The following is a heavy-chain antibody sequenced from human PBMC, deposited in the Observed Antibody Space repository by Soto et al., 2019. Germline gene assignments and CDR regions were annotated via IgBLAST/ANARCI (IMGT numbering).Heavy chain of an antibody. J-gene: IGHJ6*02. CDR1: GGSFSGYY. CDR2: INHSGVT. D-gene: IGHD6-19*01. Sequence: SETLSLTCAVYGGSFSGYYWTWIRQPPGKGLEWIGEINHSGVTNYKPSLKRRVTISVDTSKNQFSLQLKSVTAADTALYYCARFSGSYYYAMDVWGQGSTVT. V-gene: IGHV4-34*01. CDR3: ARFSGSYYYAMDV.